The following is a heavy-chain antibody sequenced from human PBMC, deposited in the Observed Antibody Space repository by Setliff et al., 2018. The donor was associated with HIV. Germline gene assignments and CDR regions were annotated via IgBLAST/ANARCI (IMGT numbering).Heavy chain of an antibody. J-gene: IGHJ4*02. CDR1: GFTFTDAW. Sequence: PGESLKISCEASGFTFTDAWMNWVRQAPGKGLEWVGRIKSKSDGETTDYAAPVKGRFTISRHDSRETVYLQMNSLKSEDTAVYYCADYGPLGVIWGQGTSVTVS. CDR2: IKSKSDGETT. V-gene: IGHV3-15*01. CDR3: ADYGPLGVI. D-gene: IGHD4-17*01.